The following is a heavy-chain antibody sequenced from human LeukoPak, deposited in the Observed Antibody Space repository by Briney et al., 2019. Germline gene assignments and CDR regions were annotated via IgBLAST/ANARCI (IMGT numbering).Heavy chain of an antibody. CDR3: ARVGGTRRITMVRDKFDY. CDR2: IYTSGST. Sequence: TSETLSLTCTVSGGSISSGSYYWSWIRQPAGKGLEWIGRIYTSGSTNYNPSLKSRVTISVDTSRNQFSLKLSSVTAADTAVYYCARVGGTRRITMVRDKFDYWGQGTLVTVSS. J-gene: IGHJ4*02. D-gene: IGHD3-10*01. CDR1: GGSISSGSYY. V-gene: IGHV4-61*02.